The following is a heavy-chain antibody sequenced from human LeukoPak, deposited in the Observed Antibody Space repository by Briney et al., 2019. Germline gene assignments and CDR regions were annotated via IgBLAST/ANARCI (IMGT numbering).Heavy chain of an antibody. CDR1: GGSISSYY. Sequence: SETLSLTCTVSGGSISSYYWSWIRQPPGKGLEWIGYIYYSGSTNYNPSLKSRVTISVDTSKNQFSLKLSSVTAADTAVYYCARTYYYDSNGYSPYYFDYWGQGTLVTVSS. CDR2: IYYSGST. J-gene: IGHJ4*02. V-gene: IGHV4-59*01. D-gene: IGHD3-22*01. CDR3: ARTYYYDSNGYSPYYFDY.